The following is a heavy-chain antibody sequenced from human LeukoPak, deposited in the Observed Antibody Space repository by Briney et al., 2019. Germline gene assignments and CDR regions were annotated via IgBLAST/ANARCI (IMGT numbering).Heavy chain of an antibody. CDR2: ISGSGGST. CDR1: GFAFSSYS. D-gene: IGHD4-17*01. Sequence: GGSLRLSCAASGFAFSSYSMNWVRQAPGKGLEWVSAISGSGGSTYYADSVKGRFTISRDNSKNTLYPQMNSLRAEDTAVYYCAQTTVTTYFDYWGQGTLVTVSS. V-gene: IGHV3-23*01. J-gene: IGHJ4*02. CDR3: AQTTVTTYFDY.